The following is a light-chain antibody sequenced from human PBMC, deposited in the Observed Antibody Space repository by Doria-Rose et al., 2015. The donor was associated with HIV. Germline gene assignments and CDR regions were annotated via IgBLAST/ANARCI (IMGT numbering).Light chain of an antibody. Sequence: EIVMTQSPGTLSLSPGERATLSCRASQSFSSTYLAWYQQKPGQAPSLLIYDGSTRATGIPDRFSASGSGTDFTLTINRLEPEDFALYYCHRYGTSWTFGKGPRWKS. V-gene: IGKV3-20*01. J-gene: IGKJ1*01. CDR3: HRYGTSWT. CDR2: DGS. CDR1: QSFSSTY.